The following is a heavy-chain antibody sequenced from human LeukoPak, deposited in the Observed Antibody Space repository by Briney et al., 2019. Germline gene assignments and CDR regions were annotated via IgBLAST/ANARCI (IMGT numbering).Heavy chain of an antibody. CDR2: TIPILGIA. CDR3: ARGHGDTAMVLYYYYYYMDV. J-gene: IGHJ6*03. D-gene: IGHD5-18*01. V-gene: IGHV1-69*02. Sequence: ASVKVSCKASGGTFSSYTISWVRQAPGQGLEWMGRTIPILGIANYAQKSQGRVTITADKSTSTAYMELSSLRSEDTAVYYCARGHGDTAMVLYYYYYYMDVWGKGTTVTVSS. CDR1: GGTFSSYT.